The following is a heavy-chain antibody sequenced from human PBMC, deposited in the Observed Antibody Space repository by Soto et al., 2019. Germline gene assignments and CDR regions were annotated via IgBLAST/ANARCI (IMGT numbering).Heavy chain of an antibody. V-gene: IGHV1-69*02. Sequence: QVQLVQSGAEVKKPGSSVKVSCKASGGTFSSYTISWVRQAPGQGLEWMGRIIPILGIANYAQKFQGRVTITADKSPSTAYMELSSRRSADTAVYYCASRYDSSDYWGQGTLVTVSS. CDR2: IIPILGIA. J-gene: IGHJ4*02. D-gene: IGHD3-22*01. CDR3: ASRYDSSDY. CDR1: GGTFSSYT.